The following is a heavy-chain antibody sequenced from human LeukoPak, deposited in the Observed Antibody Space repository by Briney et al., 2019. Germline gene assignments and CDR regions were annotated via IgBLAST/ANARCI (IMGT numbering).Heavy chain of an antibody. Sequence: PSETLSLTCTVSGGSISTYFWTWIRQPAGKGLGWIGYIYYSGSTNYNPSLKSRVTISVDTSKNQFSLKLSSVTAADTAVYYCASVVAATPNYYYGMDVWGQGTTVTVSS. CDR1: GGSISTYF. J-gene: IGHJ6*02. CDR2: IYYSGST. V-gene: IGHV4-59*12. D-gene: IGHD2-15*01. CDR3: ASVVAATPNYYYGMDV.